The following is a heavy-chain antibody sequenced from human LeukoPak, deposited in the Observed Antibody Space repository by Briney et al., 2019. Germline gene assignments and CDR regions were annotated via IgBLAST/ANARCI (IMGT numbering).Heavy chain of an antibody. D-gene: IGHD2-2*01. CDR3: ARGGLLVPAAARFFDY. V-gene: IGHV4-34*01. Sequence: SETLSLTCAVYGGSFSGYYWSWIRQPPGEGLEWIGEINHSGSTNYNPSLKSRVTIPVDTSKSQFSLKLSSVTAADTAVYYCARGGLLVPAAARFFDYWGQGTLVTVSS. J-gene: IGHJ4*02. CDR1: GGSFSGYY. CDR2: INHSGST.